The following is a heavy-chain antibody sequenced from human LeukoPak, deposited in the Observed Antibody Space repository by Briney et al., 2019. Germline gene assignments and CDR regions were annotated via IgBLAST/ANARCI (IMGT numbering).Heavy chain of an antibody. CDR3: ARASYDSSGYYNDAFDI. CDR2: IYSGGST. CDR1: GFTVSSNY. V-gene: IGHV3-53*01. J-gene: IGHJ3*02. Sequence: GGSLRLSCAAPGFTVSSNYMSWVRQAPGKGLEWVSVIYSGGSTYYADSVKGRFTISRDNSKNTLYLQMNSLRAEDTAVYYCARASYDSSGYYNDAFDIWGQGTMVTVSS. D-gene: IGHD3-22*01.